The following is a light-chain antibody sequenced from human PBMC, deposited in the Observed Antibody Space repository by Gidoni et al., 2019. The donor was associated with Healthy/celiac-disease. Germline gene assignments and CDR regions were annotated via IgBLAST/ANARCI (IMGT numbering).Light chain of an antibody. CDR2: RAS. Sequence: DIQMTQSPSTLSASVGDRVTITCRASQSINGWLAWYQQKPGKAPKLLIYRASSLESGVPSRFSGSGSGTEFTLTISSLQPDDFATYYCQQYNTYRTFGQXTKVEIK. V-gene: IGKV1-5*03. J-gene: IGKJ1*01. CDR3: QQYNTYRT. CDR1: QSINGW.